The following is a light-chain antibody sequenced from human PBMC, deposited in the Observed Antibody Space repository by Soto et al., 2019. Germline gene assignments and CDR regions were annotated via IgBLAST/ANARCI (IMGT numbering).Light chain of an antibody. V-gene: IGKV1-8*01. CDR1: QGISSY. J-gene: IGKJ1*01. CDR2: AAS. CDR3: QQYYSYPLT. Sequence: IQMTQSPSSFSASTGDRVTITCRASQGISSYLAWYQQKPGKAPKLLIYAASTLQSGVPSRFSGSGSGTDFTLTISCLQSEDFATYYCQQYYSYPLTFGQGTKVDIK.